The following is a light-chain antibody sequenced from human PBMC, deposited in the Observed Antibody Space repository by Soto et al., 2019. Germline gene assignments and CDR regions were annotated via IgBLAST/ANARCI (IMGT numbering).Light chain of an antibody. CDR2: AAS. J-gene: IGKJ5*01. Sequence: GARVTIICRASQSISGYLNWYQQKPGKAPKPLIYAASSLQSGVPSRFSGSESGTDFTLTITSLQPEDFATYYCQQGYSNPITFGQGTRLEIK. CDR3: QQGYSNPIT. V-gene: IGKV1-39*01. CDR1: QSISGY.